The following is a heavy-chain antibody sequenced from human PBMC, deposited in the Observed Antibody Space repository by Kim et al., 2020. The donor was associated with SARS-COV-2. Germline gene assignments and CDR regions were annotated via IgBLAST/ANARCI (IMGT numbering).Heavy chain of an antibody. Sequence: SVKVSCKASGGTFTNFGIIWVRQAPGQGLEWMGGIIPIFGTANYSQKFLGRVTITGDESTSTAYLEVNNLRSDDTSVYYCARWEVAFYYGLDVWGHGTT. D-gene: IGHD3-3*02. CDR3: ARWEVAFYYGLDV. J-gene: IGHJ6*02. CDR2: IIPIFGTA. V-gene: IGHV1-69*13. CDR1: GGTFTNFG.